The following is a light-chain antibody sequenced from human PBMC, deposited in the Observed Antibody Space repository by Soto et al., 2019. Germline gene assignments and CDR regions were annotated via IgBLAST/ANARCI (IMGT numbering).Light chain of an antibody. J-gene: IGLJ1*01. CDR3: CSYGGRSTYV. V-gene: IGLV2-23*02. CDR1: SSDVGSYNL. CDR2: EVS. Sequence: QSVLTQSASVSGSPGQSITISCTGTSSDVGSYNLVSWYQQHPGKAPKLMIYEVSKRPSGVSNRFSGSKSADTASLTISGLQADDEADYYCCSYGGRSTYVFGTGTKVTVL.